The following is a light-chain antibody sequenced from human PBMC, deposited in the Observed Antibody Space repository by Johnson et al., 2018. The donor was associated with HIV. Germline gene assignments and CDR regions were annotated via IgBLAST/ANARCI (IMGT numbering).Light chain of an antibody. Sequence: QSALTQPPSVSAAPGQKVTISCSGSSSNIGNNYVSWYQQLPGTAPKLLIYDNNKRPSGIPDRFSGSKSGTSATLGITGLQTGDEADYYCATWDSSLSAFYAFGTGTKVTVL. V-gene: IGLV1-51*01. CDR3: ATWDSSLSAFYA. CDR1: SSNIGNNY. J-gene: IGLJ1*01. CDR2: DNN.